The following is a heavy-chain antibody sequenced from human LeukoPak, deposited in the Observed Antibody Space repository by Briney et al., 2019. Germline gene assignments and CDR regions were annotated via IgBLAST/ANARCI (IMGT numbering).Heavy chain of an antibody. V-gene: IGHV4-59*01. CDR2: IHYSGST. J-gene: IGHJ3*02. CDR3: ARGSREVMAAFDI. D-gene: IGHD2-8*01. CDR1: SGSITSDY. Sequence: PSETLSLTCSVSSGSITSDYWSWIRQPPGKGLEWIGYIHYSGSTNYNPSLKSRVAISLDTSKNQVSLKLSSVTGADTAVYYCARGSREVMAAFDIWGQGTMVTVSS.